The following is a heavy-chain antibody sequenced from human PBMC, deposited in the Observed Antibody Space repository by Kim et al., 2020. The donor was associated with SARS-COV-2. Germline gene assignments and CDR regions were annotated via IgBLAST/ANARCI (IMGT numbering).Heavy chain of an antibody. J-gene: IGHJ6*01. CDR1: GGSFSGYY. D-gene: IGHD2-2*01. CDR2: INHSGST. V-gene: IGHV4-34*01. Sequence: SETLSLTCAVYGGSFSGYYWSWIRQPPGKGLEWIGEINHSGSTNYNPSLKSRVTISVDTSKNQFSLKLSSVTAADTAVYYCARARYCSSTSCPIFGYYY. CDR3: ARARYCSSTSCPIFGYYY.